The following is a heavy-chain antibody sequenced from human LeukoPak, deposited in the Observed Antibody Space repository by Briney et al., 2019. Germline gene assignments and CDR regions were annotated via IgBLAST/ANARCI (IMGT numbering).Heavy chain of an antibody. D-gene: IGHD6-13*01. CDR1: GFSVSSNY. Sequence: GGSLRLSCAASGFSVSSNYMTWVRQAAGKGLAWVSFIDSGGSTYYADSVKGRFAISRDNSKNTLSLQMNSLRAEDTAIYYCARVSIAAAGHLGDWGQGTLVTVSS. CDR3: ARVSIAAAGHLGD. V-gene: IGHV3-53*01. CDR2: IDSGGST. J-gene: IGHJ4*02.